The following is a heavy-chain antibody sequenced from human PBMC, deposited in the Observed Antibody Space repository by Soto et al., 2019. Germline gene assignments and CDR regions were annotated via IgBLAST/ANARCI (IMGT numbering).Heavy chain of an antibody. Sequence: GGSLRLSCAASGFTFSGYGMHWVRQAPGKGLEWVAVISYHGRNKYYVDSVKGRFTISRDDSKNTLYLQMDSVRAEDTAVYYCVKDGSLEVPDVPLEEYYFDHWGQGTLVTVSS. CDR1: GFTFSGYG. V-gene: IGHV3-30*18. D-gene: IGHD3-3*01. CDR2: ISYHGRNK. J-gene: IGHJ4*02. CDR3: VKDGSLEVPDVPLEEYYFDH.